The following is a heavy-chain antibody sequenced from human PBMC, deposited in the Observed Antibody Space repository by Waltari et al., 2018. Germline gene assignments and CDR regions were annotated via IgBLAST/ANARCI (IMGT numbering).Heavy chain of an antibody. J-gene: IGHJ4*02. Sequence: QVQLVQSGAEVKKPGASIKVSCKASGYTFSDYYIHWVRQAPGHGLEWMGLINPHSCATNSLGKFQVRVTMTRDTSISTAFMELTSLTSDDTAIYYCARGGADYYDSNGPFDFWGQGTLVSVS. CDR3: ARGGADYYDSNGPFDF. D-gene: IGHD3-22*01. CDR2: INPHSCAT. V-gene: IGHV1-2*06. CDR1: GYTFSDYY.